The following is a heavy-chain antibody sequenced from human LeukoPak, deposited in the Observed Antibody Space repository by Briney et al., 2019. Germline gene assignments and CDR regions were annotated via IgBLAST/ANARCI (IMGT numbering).Heavy chain of an antibody. V-gene: IGHV4-39*07. Sequence: PSETLSLTCSVSGGSIISSRYYWGWIRQPPGKGLEWIGSISYSGSTYYNPSLKSRVTISVDTSKNQFSLKLSSVTAADTAVYYCARDTGGSYNYGSQRWVDYWGQGTLVTVSS. CDR2: ISYSGST. D-gene: IGHD5-24*01. J-gene: IGHJ4*02. CDR1: GGSIISSRYY. CDR3: ARDTGGSYNYGSQRWVDY.